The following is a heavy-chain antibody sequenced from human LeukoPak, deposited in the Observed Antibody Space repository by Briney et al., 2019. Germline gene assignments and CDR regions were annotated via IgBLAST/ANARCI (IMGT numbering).Heavy chain of an antibody. D-gene: IGHD6-13*01. J-gene: IGHJ4*02. V-gene: IGHV1-69*01. CDR3: ARAMYSSSWQTQFDY. CDR2: IIPIFGTA. Sequence: ASVKVSRKASGGTFSSYAISWVRQAPGQGLEWMGGIIPIFGTANYAQTFQGRVTITADESTSTAYMELSSLRSEDTAVYYCARAMYSSSWQTQFDYWGQGTLVTVSS. CDR1: GGTFSSYA.